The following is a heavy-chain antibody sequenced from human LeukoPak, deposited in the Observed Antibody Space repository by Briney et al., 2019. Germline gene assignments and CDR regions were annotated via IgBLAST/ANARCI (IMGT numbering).Heavy chain of an antibody. CDR1: GYTFTGYY. D-gene: IGHD3-10*01. Sequence: ASVKVSCKASGYTFTGYYMHWVRQAPGQGLEWMGWINPNSGGTNYAQKFQGRVTMTRDTSISTAYMELSRLRSDDTAVYYCARAGSLYGSGSYYPMWGDYFDYWGQGTLVTVSS. V-gene: IGHV1-2*02. CDR2: INPNSGGT. J-gene: IGHJ4*02. CDR3: ARAGSLYGSGSYYPMWGDYFDY.